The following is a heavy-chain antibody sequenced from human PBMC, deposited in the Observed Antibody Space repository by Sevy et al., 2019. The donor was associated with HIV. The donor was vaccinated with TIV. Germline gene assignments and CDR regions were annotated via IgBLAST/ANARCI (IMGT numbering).Heavy chain of an antibody. D-gene: IGHD6-13*01. Sequence: SETLSLTCAVYGGSFSGYYWSWIRQPPGKGLEWIGEINHSGSTNYNPSLKSRVTISVDTSKNQFSLKLSSVTAADTAVYYCARGLYSSSWQGSPGGRYFQHWGQGTLVTVSS. CDR3: ARGLYSSSWQGSPGGRYFQH. CDR1: GGSFSGYY. V-gene: IGHV4-34*01. CDR2: INHSGST. J-gene: IGHJ1*01.